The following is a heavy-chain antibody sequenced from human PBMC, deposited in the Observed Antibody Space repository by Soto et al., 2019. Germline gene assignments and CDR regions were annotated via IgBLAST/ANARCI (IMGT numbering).Heavy chain of an antibody. Sequence: SETLSLTCAIYGGSFSGFYWSWIRQPPGKGLEWIGEINDSGTTNYNPSLKSRVTISADTSKTHFSLSLTSVTAADTAVYYCARETSQNIYSLYEMDVWDQGTTVTVSS. J-gene: IGHJ6*02. D-gene: IGHD2-15*01. CDR2: INDSGTT. CDR3: ARETSQNIYSLYEMDV. CDR1: GGSFSGFY. V-gene: IGHV4-34*01.